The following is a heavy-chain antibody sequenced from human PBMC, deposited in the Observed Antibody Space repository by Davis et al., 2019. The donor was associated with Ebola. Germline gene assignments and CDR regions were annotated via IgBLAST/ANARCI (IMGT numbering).Heavy chain of an antibody. CDR1: GGSISSSSYY. V-gene: IGHV4-31*03. CDR2: VYFNGGT. CDR3: ARGPNDNTGFYYNF. J-gene: IGHJ4*02. Sequence: PSETLSLTCTVSGGSISSSSYYWGWIRQHSGRGLEWIGSVYFNGGTNYNPSLKSRVSISLDTSKNHFSLRLSSVTAADTALYYCARGPNDNTGFYYNFWGRGMLVTVSS. D-gene: IGHD1-26*01.